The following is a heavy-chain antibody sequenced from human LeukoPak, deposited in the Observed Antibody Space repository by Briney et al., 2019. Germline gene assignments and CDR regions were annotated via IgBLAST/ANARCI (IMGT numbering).Heavy chain of an antibody. CDR1: GFTFSSCA. D-gene: IGHD2-21*02. J-gene: IGHJ3*02. Sequence: PGGSLRLSCEASGFTFSSCAVSWVRQAPGKGLEWVSAISGGGGKTWYADSVKGQFTISRDNSKNTLYLQMNSLRAEDTALYYCAKDPIVFNSGDYYLGAFNIWGQGAMVTVSS. V-gene: IGHV3-23*01. CDR3: AKDPIVFNSGDYYLGAFNI. CDR2: ISGGGGKT.